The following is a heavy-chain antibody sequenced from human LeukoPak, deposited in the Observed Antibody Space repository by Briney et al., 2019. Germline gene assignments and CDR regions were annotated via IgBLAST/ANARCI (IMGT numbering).Heavy chain of an antibody. V-gene: IGHV4-34*09. CDR3: ARDPYYDSSGYPDAFDI. J-gene: IGHJ3*02. D-gene: IGHD3-22*01. Sequence: PSETLSLTCAVYGGSFSGYYWSWIRQPPGKGLEWIGEINHSGSTNYNPSLKSRVTISVDTSKNQFSLKLSSVTAADTAVYYCARDPYYDSSGYPDAFDIWGQGTMVTVSS. CDR2: INHSGST. CDR1: GGSFSGYY.